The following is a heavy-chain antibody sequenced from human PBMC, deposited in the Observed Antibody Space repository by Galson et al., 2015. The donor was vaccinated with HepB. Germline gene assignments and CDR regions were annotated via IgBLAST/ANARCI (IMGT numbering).Heavy chain of an antibody. V-gene: IGHV5-51*03. CDR1: GYSFTSYW. J-gene: IGHJ4*02. CDR2: IYPGDSDT. D-gene: IGHD2-2*01. CDR3: ARAGWDIVVVPAAIDY. Sequence: QSGAEVKKPGESLKISCKGSGYSFTSYWIGWVRQMPGKGLEWMGIIYPGDSDTRYSPSFQGQVTISADKSISTAYLQWSSLKASDTAMYYCARAGWDIVVVPAAIDYWGQGTLVTVPS.